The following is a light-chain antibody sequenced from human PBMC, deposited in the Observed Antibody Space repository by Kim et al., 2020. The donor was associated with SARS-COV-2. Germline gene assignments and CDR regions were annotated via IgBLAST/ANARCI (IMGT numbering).Light chain of an antibody. CDR2: GAS. V-gene: IGKV3-20*01. CDR3: QQYGDSPTWT. J-gene: IGKJ1*01. CDR1: QSVSSSY. Sequence: EIVLSQSPGTLSLSPGEWATLSCRASQSVSSSYLSWFQQKPGQAPRLLIYGASTRATGIPDRFSGSGSGTDFTLTISRLEPEDFAVYYCQQYGDSPTWTFGQGTKVDIK.